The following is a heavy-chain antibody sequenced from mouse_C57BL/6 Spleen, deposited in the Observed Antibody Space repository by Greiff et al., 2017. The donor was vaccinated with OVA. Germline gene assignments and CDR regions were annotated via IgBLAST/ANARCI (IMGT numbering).Heavy chain of an antibody. V-gene: IGHV1-55*01. CDR1: GYTFTSYW. CDR3: ARSRGYDGGVAY. Sequence: QVQLQQPGAELVKPGASVKMSCKASGYTFTSYWITWVKQRPGQGLEWIGDIYPGSGSTNYNEKFKSKATLTVDTSSSTAYMQLSSLTSEDSAVYYCARSRGYDGGVAYWGQGTLVTVSA. D-gene: IGHD2-2*01. CDR2: IYPGSGST. J-gene: IGHJ3*01.